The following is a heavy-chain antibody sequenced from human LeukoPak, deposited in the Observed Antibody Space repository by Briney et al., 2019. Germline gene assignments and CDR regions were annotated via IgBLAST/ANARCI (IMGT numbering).Heavy chain of an antibody. CDR3: ASSGLGYSSGSLDY. D-gene: IGHD6-19*01. V-gene: IGHV4-59*01. J-gene: IGHJ4*02. Sequence: SETLSLTCTVSGGSISSYYWSWIRQPPGKGLEWIGYIFYSGSTNYNPSLKSRVTISVDTSKNQFSLKLSSVTAADTAVYYRASSGLGYSSGSLDYWGQGTLVTVSS. CDR2: IFYSGST. CDR1: GGSISSYY.